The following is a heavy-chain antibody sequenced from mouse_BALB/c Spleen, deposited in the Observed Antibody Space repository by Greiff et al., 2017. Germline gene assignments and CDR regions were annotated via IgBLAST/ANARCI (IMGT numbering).Heavy chain of an antibody. CDR3: ARYYYGSRRDFDY. V-gene: IGHV14-1*02. D-gene: IGHD1-1*01. J-gene: IGHJ2*01. CDR1: GFNIKDYY. CDR2: IDPENGNT. Sequence: EVPLQPSGAELVRPGALVKFSFQASGFNIKDYYMPWVKPRPEQGLEWIGWIDPENGNTIYDPKFQGKASITADTSSNTAYLQLSSLTSEDTAVYYCARYYYGSRRDFDYWGQGTTLTVSS.